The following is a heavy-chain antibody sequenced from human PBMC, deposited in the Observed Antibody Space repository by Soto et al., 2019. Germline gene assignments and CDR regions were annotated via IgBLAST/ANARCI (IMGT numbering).Heavy chain of an antibody. CDR3: ARHVPPYSSSWAFDY. CDR2: INHRGTA. D-gene: IGHD6-13*01. CDR1: SLSDYY. V-gene: IGHV4-34*01. Sequence: SLSDYYLNWLRQPPGKGLEWIGEINHRGTASYNPSLKSRVDISVDTSKNQFSLKLSSVTAADTAVYYCARHVPPYSSSWAFDYWGQGTLVTVSS. J-gene: IGHJ4*02.